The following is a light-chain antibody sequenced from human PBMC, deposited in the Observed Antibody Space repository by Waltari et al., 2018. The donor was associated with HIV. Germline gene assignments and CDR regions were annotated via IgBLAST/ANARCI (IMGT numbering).Light chain of an antibody. CDR2: GAS. V-gene: IGKV1-39*01. CDR3: QQRSSWPHT. Sequence: DIQMTQSPSSLSGSVGDSVTITCRASQNINNYLSWYQQKPTKAPKLLIYGASSLQRGVSSRFTGSGSGSDFTLTIRGLQPEDFAVYYCQQRSSWPHTFGQGTTVEIK. CDR1: QNINNY. J-gene: IGKJ2*01.